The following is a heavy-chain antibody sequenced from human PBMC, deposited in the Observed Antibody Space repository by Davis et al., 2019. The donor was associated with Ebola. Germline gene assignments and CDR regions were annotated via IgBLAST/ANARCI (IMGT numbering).Heavy chain of an antibody. V-gene: IGHV1-3*01. Sequence: ASVTVSCKASGYTFTSYAMHWVRQAPGQRLEWMGWINAGNGNTKYSQKFQGRVTMTRDTSTSTVYMELSSLRSEDTAVYYCAREAGSGWYSWFDPWGQGTLVTVSS. J-gene: IGHJ5*02. CDR2: INAGNGNT. CDR3: AREAGSGWYSWFDP. D-gene: IGHD6-19*01. CDR1: GYTFTSYA.